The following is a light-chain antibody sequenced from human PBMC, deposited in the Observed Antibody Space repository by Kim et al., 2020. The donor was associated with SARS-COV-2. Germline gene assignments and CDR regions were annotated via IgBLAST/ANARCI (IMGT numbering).Light chain of an antibody. V-gene: IGKV3-15*01. CDR3: QQYNYWPRS. Sequence: EIVMTQFPATLSVSPGERAIVSCRASESVSDNLAWYHQKPGQSPSLLIYGVSTRAAGVPARFSGSGSGTEFTLSISSLQFEDFGVYYCQQYNYWPRSFGQGTKLEI. CDR1: ESVSDN. CDR2: GVS. J-gene: IGKJ2*03.